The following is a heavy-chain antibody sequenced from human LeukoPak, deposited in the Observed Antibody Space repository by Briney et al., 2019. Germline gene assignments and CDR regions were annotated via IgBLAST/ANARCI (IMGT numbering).Heavy chain of an antibody. D-gene: IGHD1-26*01. CDR3: ARAPNHGVGATPFDY. V-gene: IGHV3-21*01. CDR2: IDPSSTYI. J-gene: IGHJ4*02. CDR1: GFTFRSYS. Sequence: GSLRLSCAASGFTFRSYSMNWVRQAPGKGLEWVSAIDPSSTYIYYADSVKGRFTISRDNSKNTLYPQMNSLRAEDTAVYYCARAPNHGVGATPFDYWGQGTLVTVSS.